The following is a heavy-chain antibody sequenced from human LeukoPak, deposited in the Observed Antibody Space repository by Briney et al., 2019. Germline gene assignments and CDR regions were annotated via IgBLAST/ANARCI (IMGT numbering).Heavy chain of an antibody. Sequence: ASVKVSCKAFGYTFTGYYMHWVRQAPGQGLEWMGWINPNSGGTNYAQKFQGRVTMTRDTSISTAYMELSRLRSDDTAVYYCASNREYCGGDCYSYGAFDIWGQGTMVTVSS. CDR3: ASNREYCGGDCYSYGAFDI. CDR1: GYTFTGYY. J-gene: IGHJ3*02. V-gene: IGHV1-2*02. D-gene: IGHD2-21*01. CDR2: INPNSGGT.